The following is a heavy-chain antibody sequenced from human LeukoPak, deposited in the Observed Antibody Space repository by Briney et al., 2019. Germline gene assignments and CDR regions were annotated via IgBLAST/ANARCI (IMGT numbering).Heavy chain of an antibody. V-gene: IGHV3-30*04. J-gene: IGHJ5*02. CDR3: ARDRHITIFGVVPRRWFDP. Sequence: PGRSLRLSCAASGFTFSSYAMHWVRQAPGKGLEWVAVISYDGSNKYYADSVKGRFTISRDNSKNTLYLQMNSLRAEDTAVYYCARDRHITIFGVVPRRWFDPWGQGTLVTVSS. D-gene: IGHD3-3*01. CDR2: ISYDGSNK. CDR1: GFTFSSYA.